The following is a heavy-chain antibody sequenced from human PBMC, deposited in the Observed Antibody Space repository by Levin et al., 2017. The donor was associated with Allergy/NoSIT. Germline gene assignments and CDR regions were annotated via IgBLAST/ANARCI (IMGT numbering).Heavy chain of an antibody. D-gene: IGHD3-22*01. CDR1: GFTFTTYG. CDR2: ISATGSGT. J-gene: IGHJ6*03. CDR3: AKIGSRKNGKLWFYYYYLDV. V-gene: IGHV3-23*01. Sequence: TGGSLRLSCAASGFTFTTYGMNWVRQAPGKGLEWVSSISATGSGTYYADSVKGRFTISRDNSKNILYLQMNSLRAEDTAEYYCAKIGSRKNGKLWFYYYYLDVWGKGTTVTVSS.